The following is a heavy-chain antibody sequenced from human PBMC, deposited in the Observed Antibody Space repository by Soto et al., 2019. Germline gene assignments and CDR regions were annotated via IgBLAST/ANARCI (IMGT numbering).Heavy chain of an antibody. CDR1: GYTFTSYA. CDR3: ARGASMVRGVILDAFDI. D-gene: IGHD3-10*01. CDR2: INAGNGNT. Sequence: QVQLVQSGAEVKKPGASVKVSCKASGYTFTSYAMHWVRQAPGQRLEWMGWINAGNGNTKYSQKFQGRVTITRDTSASTAYMELSSLRSEDTAVCYCARGASMVRGVILDAFDIWGQGTMVTVSS. V-gene: IGHV1-3*01. J-gene: IGHJ3*02.